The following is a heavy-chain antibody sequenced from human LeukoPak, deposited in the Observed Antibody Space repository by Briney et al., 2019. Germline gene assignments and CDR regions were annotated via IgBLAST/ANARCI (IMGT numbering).Heavy chain of an antibody. CDR3: ARGGPYGSGSYAYYFDY. J-gene: IGHJ4*02. V-gene: IGHV4-34*01. Sequence: PSETLSLTCAVYGGSFSGYYWSWIRQPPGKGLEWIGEINHSGSTNYNPSLKSRVTISVDTSKNQFSLKLSPVTAADTAVYYCARGGPYGSGSYAYYFDYWGQGTLVTVSS. CDR2: INHSGST. D-gene: IGHD3-10*01. CDR1: GGSFSGYY.